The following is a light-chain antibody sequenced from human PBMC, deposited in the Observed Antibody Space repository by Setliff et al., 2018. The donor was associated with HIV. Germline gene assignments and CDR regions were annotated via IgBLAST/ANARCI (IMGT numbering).Light chain of an antibody. J-gene: IGLJ1*01. CDR1: NIGRKS. V-gene: IGLV3-21*03. CDR2: DDS. CDR3: QVWDSSSDHYV. Sequence: SYELTQPPSVSVAPGKTATIPCGGYNIGRKSVHWYQQKPGQAPVLVVFDDSDRPSGIPERFSGSNSGSTATLTIDRVEAGDEADYYCQVWDSSSDHYVFGTGTKVTVL.